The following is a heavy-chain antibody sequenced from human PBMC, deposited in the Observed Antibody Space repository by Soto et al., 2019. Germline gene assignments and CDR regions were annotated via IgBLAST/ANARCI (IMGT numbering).Heavy chain of an antibody. D-gene: IGHD3-10*01. CDR3: ATMVRGVTRYYYYCMDV. J-gene: IGHJ6*03. Sequence: ASVKVSCRVSGYTLTELSMHWVRQAPGKGLEWMGGFDPEDGETIYAQKFQGRVTMTEDTSTDTAYMELSSLRSEDTAVYYCATMVRGVTRYYYYCMDVWGKGSTVTVSS. CDR2: FDPEDGET. CDR1: GYTLTELS. V-gene: IGHV1-24*01.